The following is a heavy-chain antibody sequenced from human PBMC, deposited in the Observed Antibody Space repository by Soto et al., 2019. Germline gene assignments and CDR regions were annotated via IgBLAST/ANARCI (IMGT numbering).Heavy chain of an antibody. J-gene: IGHJ4*02. CDR1: GDTFNFYS. D-gene: IGHD3-10*01. Sequence: QVQLVQSGAEVKRPGSSVQVSCKASGDTFNFYSINWVRQAPGLGLEWMGRVNPIVSMSNYAQKFQGRVTMTADKSTSTAYRELSSLRSEDTAIYDCASSYGSGYRAFDYWGQGALVTVSS. V-gene: IGHV1-69*02. CDR3: ASSYGSGYRAFDY. CDR2: VNPIVSMS.